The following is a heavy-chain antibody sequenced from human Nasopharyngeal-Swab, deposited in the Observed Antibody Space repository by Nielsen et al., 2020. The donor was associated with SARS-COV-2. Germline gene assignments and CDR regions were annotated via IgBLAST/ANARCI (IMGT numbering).Heavy chain of an antibody. Sequence: GESLKTSRGASGFTFTTYWMHWVRQVPGKGLVWVSRINDDGTKTDYADSVKGRFTISRDNTKNTLFLQMNSLKTEDTAIYYCARGLDGSWGQGTLVTVSS. CDR3: ARGLDGS. D-gene: IGHD1-26*01. V-gene: IGHV3-74*01. J-gene: IGHJ4*02. CDR1: GFTFTTYW. CDR2: INDDGTKT.